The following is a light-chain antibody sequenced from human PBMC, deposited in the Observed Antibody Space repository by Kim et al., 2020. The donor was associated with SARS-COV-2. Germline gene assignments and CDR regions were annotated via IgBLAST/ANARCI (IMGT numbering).Light chain of an antibody. CDR2: GAA. J-gene: IGKJ1*01. Sequence: SPGERATLSCRASQSVSSSYLAWYQQKPGQAPRLLIYGAASRATGIPDRFSGSGSGTDFTLIISTLEPEDFAVYYCQQYDSSPQTFGQGTKVDIK. CDR1: QSVSSSY. V-gene: IGKV3-20*01. CDR3: QQYDSSPQT.